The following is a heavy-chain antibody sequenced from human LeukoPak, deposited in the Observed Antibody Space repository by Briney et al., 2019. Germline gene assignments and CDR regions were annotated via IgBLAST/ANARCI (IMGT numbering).Heavy chain of an antibody. V-gene: IGHV3-23*01. J-gene: IGHJ3*02. CDR3: ARDRARLYYYDSSGYSGDAFDI. D-gene: IGHD3-22*01. Sequence: GGSLRLSCAASGFTFSSYAMSWVRQAPGKGLEWVSAISGSGGSTYYADSVKGRFTISRDNSKNTLYLQMNSLRAEDTAVYYCARDRARLYYYDSSGYSGDAFDIWGQGTMVTVSS. CDR1: GFTFSSYA. CDR2: ISGSGGST.